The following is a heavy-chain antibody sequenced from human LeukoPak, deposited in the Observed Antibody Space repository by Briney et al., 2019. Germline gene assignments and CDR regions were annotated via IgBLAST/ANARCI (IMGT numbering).Heavy chain of an antibody. CDR1: GGSFSGYY. J-gene: IGHJ6*02. CDR3: ARGGAYYYYYGMDV. V-gene: IGHV4-34*01. Sequence: SETLSLTCAVYGGSFSGYYWSWIRQPPGKGLEWIGEINHSGSTNYNPSLKSRVTISVDTSKNQFSLRLGSVTAADTAVYYCARGGAYYYYYGMDVWGQGTTVTVSS. CDR2: INHSGST.